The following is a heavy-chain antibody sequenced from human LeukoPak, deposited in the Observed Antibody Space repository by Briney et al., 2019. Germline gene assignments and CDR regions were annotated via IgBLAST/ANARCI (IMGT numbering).Heavy chain of an antibody. D-gene: IGHD4-23*01. Sequence: PGGSLRLSCTASGFTFSNYWMHWVRQAPGKGLAWVSRLRTDGGRTNYADSVAGRFTISRDNTKNTVYLQMNSLRAEDTAVYYCSRDHPGFNSLDFWGQGTLVTVSS. CDR3: SRDHPGFNSLDF. J-gene: IGHJ4*02. V-gene: IGHV3-74*01. CDR2: LRTDGGRT. CDR1: GFTFSNYW.